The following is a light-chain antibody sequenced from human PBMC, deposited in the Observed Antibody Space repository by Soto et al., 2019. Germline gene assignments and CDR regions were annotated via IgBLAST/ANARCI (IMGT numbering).Light chain of an antibody. V-gene: IGKV1-39*01. CDR3: QQCFSIPPT. CDR1: HSIDNY. CDR2: AAS. Sequence: DIQMTQSPSSLSASVGDRVTITCRASHSIDNYLSWYQQKPGKAPKLLIYAASNLQRGVSSRFSGSGSGTDFTLTIDSLQPDDFAIYYCQQCFSIPPTFGQGIKVDIK. J-gene: IGKJ1*01.